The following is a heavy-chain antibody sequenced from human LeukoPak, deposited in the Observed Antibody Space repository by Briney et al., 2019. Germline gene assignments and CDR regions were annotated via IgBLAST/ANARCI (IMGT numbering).Heavy chain of an antibody. CDR1: GGTFSSYA. D-gene: IGHD2-15*01. CDR2: IIPIFGTA. V-gene: IGHV1-69*06. J-gene: IGHJ4*02. CDR3: ARVEKRKYCSGGSCYPYYFDY. Sequence: ASVKVSCKASGGTFSSYAISWVRQAPGQGLEWMGGIIPIFGTANYAQKFQGRVTITADKSTSTAYMELSSLRSEDTAVYYCARVEKRKYCSGGSCYPYYFDYWGQGTLVTVSS.